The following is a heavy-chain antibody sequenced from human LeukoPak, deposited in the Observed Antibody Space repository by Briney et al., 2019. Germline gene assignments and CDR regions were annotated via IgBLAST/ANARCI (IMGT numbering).Heavy chain of an antibody. CDR2: IYYSGST. CDR3: ASYGYYDYVWGSSPYGFDY. CDR1: GGSISSYY. Sequence: SETLSLTCTVSGGSISSYYWSWIRQPPGKGLEWIGYIYYSGSTNYNPSLKSRVTISVDTSKNQFSLKLSSVTAADTAVYYCASYGYYDYVWGSSPYGFDYWGQGTLVTVSS. D-gene: IGHD3-16*01. V-gene: IGHV4-59*08. J-gene: IGHJ4*02.